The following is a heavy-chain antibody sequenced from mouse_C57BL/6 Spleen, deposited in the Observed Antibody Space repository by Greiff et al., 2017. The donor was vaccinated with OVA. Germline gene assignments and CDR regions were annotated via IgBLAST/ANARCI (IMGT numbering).Heavy chain of an antibody. CDR3: ARTPFITDYFDY. Sequence: QVQLQQSGAELVKPGASVKMSCKASGYTFTSYWITWVKQRPGQGLEWIGDIYPGSGSTNYNEKFKSKATLTVDTSSSTAYMQLSSLTSEDSAVYYCARTPFITDYFDYWGQGTTLTVSS. J-gene: IGHJ2*01. V-gene: IGHV1-55*01. D-gene: IGHD1-2*01. CDR1: GYTFTSYW. CDR2: IYPGSGST.